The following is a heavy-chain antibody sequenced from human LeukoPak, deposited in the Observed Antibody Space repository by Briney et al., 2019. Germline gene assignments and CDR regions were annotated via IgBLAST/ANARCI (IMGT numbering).Heavy chain of an antibody. CDR2: ISSSGSTI. Sequence: GGSLRLSCAASGFTFSDYYMSWIRQAPGKGLEWVSYISSSGSTIYYADSVKGRFTISRDNAKNSLYLQMNSLRAEDTAVYYCARARDYYSYGDFLSYWGQGTPVTVSS. CDR3: ARARDYYSYGDFLSY. D-gene: IGHD5-18*01. CDR1: GFTFSDYY. V-gene: IGHV3-11*04. J-gene: IGHJ4*02.